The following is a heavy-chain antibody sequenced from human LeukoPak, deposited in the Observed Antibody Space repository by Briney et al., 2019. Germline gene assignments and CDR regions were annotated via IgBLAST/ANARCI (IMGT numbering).Heavy chain of an antibody. CDR1: GFTFSASW. J-gene: IGHJ4*02. CDR3: ARGDYYDRRFDN. CDR2: IKQDGSEK. V-gene: IGHV3-7*02. Sequence: GGSLLLSCSASGFTFSASWMNWGRQAPGKGLEGVADIKQDGSEKYYVDSVKGRFTISRDNAKNSLYLHLNSLRAEDTAVYYCARGDYYDRRFDNWGQGTLVTVSS. D-gene: IGHD3-22*01.